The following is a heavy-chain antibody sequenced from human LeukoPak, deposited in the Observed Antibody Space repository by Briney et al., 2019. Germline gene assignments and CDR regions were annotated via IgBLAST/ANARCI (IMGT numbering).Heavy chain of an antibody. CDR3: AKRGGYSSLDY. V-gene: IGHV3-30*18. Sequence: GRSLRLSCAASGFTFSSYGMHWVRQAPGKGLEWVAVISYDGSNKYYADSVKGRFTISRDNPKNTLYLQMNSLRAEDTAVYYCAKRGGYSSLDYWGQGTLVTVSS. CDR1: GFTFSSYG. D-gene: IGHD5-18*01. CDR2: ISYDGSNK. J-gene: IGHJ4*02.